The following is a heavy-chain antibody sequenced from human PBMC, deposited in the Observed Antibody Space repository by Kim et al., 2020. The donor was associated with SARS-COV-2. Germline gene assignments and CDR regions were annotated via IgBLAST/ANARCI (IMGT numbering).Heavy chain of an antibody. CDR3: AGSGDSTFDY. V-gene: IGHV4-34*01. Sequence: RTNYSPSLKSRVAISGQTSKNQCSLKLSAVTAADTAVYYCAGSGDSTFDYWGQGTLVTVSS. D-gene: IGHD3-22*01. J-gene: IGHJ4*02. CDR2: RT.